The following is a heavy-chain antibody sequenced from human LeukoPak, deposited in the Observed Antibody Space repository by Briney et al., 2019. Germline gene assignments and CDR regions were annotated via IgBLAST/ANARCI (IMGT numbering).Heavy chain of an antibody. D-gene: IGHD3-3*01. Sequence: ASVKVSCQASGYTFTGYYVHWVRQAPGQGLEWMGWINPNSGGKNCALKLQGRVTMTSDTSISTAYMELNRLGSDDTAVYYCARDAPYYDFWSGYYSRNYFDYWGQGTLVTVSS. J-gene: IGHJ4*02. V-gene: IGHV1-2*02. CDR2: INPNSGGK. CDR3: ARDAPYYDFWSGYYSRNYFDY. CDR1: GYTFTGYY.